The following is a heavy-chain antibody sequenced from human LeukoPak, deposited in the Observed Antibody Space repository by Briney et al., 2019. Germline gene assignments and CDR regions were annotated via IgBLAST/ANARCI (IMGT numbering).Heavy chain of an antibody. J-gene: IGHJ4*02. CDR3: AKEQTSSGYFDY. CDR2: ISGNGGRT. CDR1: GFTFNNYA. D-gene: IGHD3-10*01. V-gene: IGHV3-23*01. Sequence: PGGSLRLSCAASGFTFNNYAMSWVRQALGKGLEWVAAISGNGGRTYYRDSVKGRFTISRDNPKNTLYLLMNSLSAEDTALYYCAKEQTSSGYFDYWGQGTLVTVSS.